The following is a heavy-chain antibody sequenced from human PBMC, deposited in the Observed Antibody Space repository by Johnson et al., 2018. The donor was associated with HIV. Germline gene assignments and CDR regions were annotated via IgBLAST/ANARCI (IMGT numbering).Heavy chain of an antibody. CDR2: INWNGGST. J-gene: IGHJ3*02. V-gene: IGHV3-20*04. D-gene: IGHD2-2*01. CDR3: ARDGVPPTIRGAFDI. Sequence: VQLVESGGGLVQPGGSLRFSCAASGFTFDDYAMSWVRQAPGKGLEWVSGINWNGGSTGYADSVKGRFTISRDNAKNSLYLQMNSLRAEDTALYYCARDGVPPTIRGAFDIWGQGTMVTVSS. CDR1: GFTFDDYA.